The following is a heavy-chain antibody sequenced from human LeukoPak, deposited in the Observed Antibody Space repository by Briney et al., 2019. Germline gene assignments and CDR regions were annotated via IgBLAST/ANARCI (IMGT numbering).Heavy chain of an antibody. V-gene: IGHV3-30*04. D-gene: IGHD6-19*01. CDR3: ASIAVAGDFDY. CDR1: GFTFSSYA. J-gene: IGHJ4*02. Sequence: EGSLRLSCAASGFTFSSYAMHWVRQAPGKGLEWVAVLSYDGSNKYYADSVKGRFTISRDNSKNTLYLQMNSLRAEDTAVYYCASIAVAGDFDYWGQGTLVTVSS. CDR2: LSYDGSNK.